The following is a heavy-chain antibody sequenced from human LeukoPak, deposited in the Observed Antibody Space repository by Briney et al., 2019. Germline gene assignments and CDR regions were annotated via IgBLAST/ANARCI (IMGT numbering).Heavy chain of an antibody. Sequence: GGSLRLSCTASGFIFNDYYMDWVRQAPGKGLEWISRLNTDGSSTGYADSVKGRFTISRDNAKSTLFLQMNSLRAEDTAVYYCARRRPGYGMDVWGQGTTVTVSS. CDR3: ARRRPGYGMDV. CDR2: LNTDGSST. J-gene: IGHJ6*02. V-gene: IGHV3-74*01. CDR1: GFIFNDYY.